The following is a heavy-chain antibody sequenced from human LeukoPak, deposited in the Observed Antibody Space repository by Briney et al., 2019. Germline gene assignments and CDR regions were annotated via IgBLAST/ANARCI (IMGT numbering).Heavy chain of an antibody. J-gene: IGHJ5*02. CDR3: ARGRRDYVWGSYRYMHEFFDP. V-gene: IGHV4-34*01. CDR1: GGSFSGYY. Sequence: SETLSLTCAVYGGSFSGYYWSWIRQPPGKGLEWIGEINYSGSTNYNPSLKSRVTISVDTSKNQFSLKLSSVTAADTAVYYCARGRRDYVWGSYRYMHEFFDPWGQGTLVTVPS. D-gene: IGHD3-16*02. CDR2: INYSGST.